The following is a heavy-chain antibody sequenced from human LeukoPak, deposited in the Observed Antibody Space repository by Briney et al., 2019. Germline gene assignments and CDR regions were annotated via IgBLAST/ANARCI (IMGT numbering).Heavy chain of an antibody. J-gene: IGHJ3*02. CDR2: VYTSGST. CDR1: GGSISSYY. V-gene: IGHV4-4*07. Sequence: SETLSLTXTVSGGSISSYYWSWIRQPAGKGLEWIGRVYTSGSTNYNPSLKSRVTMSVDTSKNQFSLKLSSVTAADTAVYYCARATGSSDIVVVPADDAFDIWGQGTMVTVSS. CDR3: ARATGSSDIVVVPADDAFDI. D-gene: IGHD2-2*01.